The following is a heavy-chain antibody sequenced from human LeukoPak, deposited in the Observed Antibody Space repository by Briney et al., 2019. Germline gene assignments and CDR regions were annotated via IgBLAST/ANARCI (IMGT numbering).Heavy chain of an antibody. J-gene: IGHJ4*02. CDR3: AKAYGSNGYFQLPIDF. CDR1: GFTFSSNA. CDR2: ITAGGDSI. V-gene: IGHV3-23*01. D-gene: IGHD3-22*01. Sequence: GGSLRLSCAASGFTFSSNAMTWVRLAPGKGLECVSAITAGGDSIYYADSVQGRFTTSRDNSQNRLYLQLNSLRAEDTAVYYCAKAYGSNGYFQLPIDFWGQGTLVTVSS.